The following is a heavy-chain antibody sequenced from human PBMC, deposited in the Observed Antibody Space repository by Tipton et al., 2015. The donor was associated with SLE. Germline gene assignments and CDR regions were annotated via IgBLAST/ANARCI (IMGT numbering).Heavy chain of an antibody. CDR2: MFYSGTP. D-gene: IGHD6-19*01. Sequence: TLSLTCSVTGGSIRSHYWTWIRQAPGKGLECVGFMFYSGTPNYNPSLKSRVTISVDTSKSQFSLKLSSVTAADTAVFYCAKGSGWYKDWGQGTLVTVSS. J-gene: IGHJ4*02. V-gene: IGHV4-59*11. CDR1: GGSIRSHY. CDR3: AKGSGWYKD.